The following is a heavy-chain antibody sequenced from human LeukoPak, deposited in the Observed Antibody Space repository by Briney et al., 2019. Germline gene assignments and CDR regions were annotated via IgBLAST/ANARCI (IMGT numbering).Heavy chain of an antibody. CDR1: GGTFSSYA. J-gene: IGHJ4*02. D-gene: IGHD5-18*01. CDR3: ACWIQLWFLLYF. Sequence: ASVKVSCKASGGTFSSYAISWVRQAPGQGLEWMGGIIPIFGTANYAQKFQGRVTITADESTSTAYTELSSLRSEDTAVYYCACWIQLWFLLYFWGQGTLVTVSS. V-gene: IGHV1-69*13. CDR2: IIPIFGTA.